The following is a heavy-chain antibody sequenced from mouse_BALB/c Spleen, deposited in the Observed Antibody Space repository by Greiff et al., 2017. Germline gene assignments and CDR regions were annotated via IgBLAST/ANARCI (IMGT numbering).Heavy chain of an antibody. V-gene: IGHV5-4*02. J-gene: IGHJ3*01. CDR2: ISDGGSYT. CDR3: ARGKYGNDWFAY. D-gene: IGHD2-10*02. Sequence: DVMLVESGGGLVKPGGSLKLSCAASGFTFSDYYMYWVRQTPEKRLEWVATISDGGSYTYYPDSVKGRFTISRDNAKNNLYLQMSGLKSEDTAMYYCARGKYGNDWFAYWGQGTLVTVSA. CDR1: GFTFSDYY.